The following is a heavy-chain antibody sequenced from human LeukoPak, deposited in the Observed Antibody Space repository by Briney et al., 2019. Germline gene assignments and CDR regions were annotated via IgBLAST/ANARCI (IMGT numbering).Heavy chain of an antibody. V-gene: IGHV3-66*02. CDR1: GFTASSSY. J-gene: IGHJ4*02. Sequence: AGGSLRLSCAASGFTASSSYMSWVRQAPGKGLERVSVIYSDGSPYYADSVKGRFTISRDNSKSTLYLQMNSLRVEDTAVYYCARVGIASAGLYYFDYWGQGTLVTVSS. CDR3: ARVGIASAGLYYFDY. D-gene: IGHD6-13*01. CDR2: IYSDGSP.